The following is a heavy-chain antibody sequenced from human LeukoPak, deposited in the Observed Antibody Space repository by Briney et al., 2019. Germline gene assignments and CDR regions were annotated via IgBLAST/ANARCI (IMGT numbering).Heavy chain of an antibody. J-gene: IGHJ4*02. V-gene: IGHV3-30*04. Sequence: AGGTLRLTGAAGGFTCSSYSRDWVGQAQGKGREGGAIIIYGGENKYYADSLKGRFTISRDNSKNTLYLQMNSLRGEDTAVYFCARGRNVVATSGYFDYWGQGTLVTVSS. CDR1: GFTCSSYS. D-gene: IGHD5-12*01. CDR3: ARGRNVVATSGYFDY. CDR2: IIYGGENK.